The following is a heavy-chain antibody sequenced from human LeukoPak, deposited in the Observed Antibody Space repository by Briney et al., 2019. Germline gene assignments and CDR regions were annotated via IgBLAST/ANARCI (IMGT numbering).Heavy chain of an antibody. V-gene: IGHV3-21*01. CDR3: AGAQGYSGYWYFMAFDI. Sequence: GGSLRLSCAASGFTFSSYSMNWVRQAPGKGLEWVSSISSSSSYIYYADSVKGRFTISRDNAKNSLYLQMNSLRAEDTAVYYCAGAQGYSGYWYFMAFDIWGQGTMVTVSS. CDR2: ISSSSSYI. CDR1: GFTFSSYS. D-gene: IGHD3-22*01. J-gene: IGHJ3*02.